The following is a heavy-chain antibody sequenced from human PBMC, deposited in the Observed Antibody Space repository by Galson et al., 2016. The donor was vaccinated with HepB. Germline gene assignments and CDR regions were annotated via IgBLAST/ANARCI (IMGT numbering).Heavy chain of an antibody. CDR1: GFSFGTSG. Sequence: SLRLSCAASGFSFGTSGMSWVRQSPGRGLEWVSGITRDGETTHYADSVRGRFTISRDNSKNMLYLFMNSLRAGDTAVYYCARLTLPGICCYFYYWGQGTLVTVSS. D-gene: IGHD1-14*01. V-gene: IGHV3-23*01. CDR3: ARLTLPGICCYFYY. CDR2: ITRDGETT. J-gene: IGHJ4*02.